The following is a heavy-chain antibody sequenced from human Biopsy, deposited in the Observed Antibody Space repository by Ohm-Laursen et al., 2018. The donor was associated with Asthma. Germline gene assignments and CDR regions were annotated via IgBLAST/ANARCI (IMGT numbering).Heavy chain of an antibody. CDR2: ISYDGSNK. V-gene: IGHV3-30*18. D-gene: IGHD3-3*01. CDR1: GFTFSSYV. J-gene: IGHJ6*02. Sequence: SLRLSCTASGFTFSSYVMYWVRQAPGKGLEWVVVISYDGSNKYYAGSVKGRFTISRDNSKNTLYLQMNSLRAEDTAVYYCAKDTEGRYDFWSGLSYNYYGMDVWGQGTTVTVSS. CDR3: AKDTEGRYDFWSGLSYNYYGMDV.